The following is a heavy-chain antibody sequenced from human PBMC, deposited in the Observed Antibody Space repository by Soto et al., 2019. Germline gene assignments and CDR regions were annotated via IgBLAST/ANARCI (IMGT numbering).Heavy chain of an antibody. D-gene: IGHD2-2*01. CDR1: GGPFSSYA. CDR2: IIPIFGTA. Sequence: SVKVSCKASGGPFSSYAISWVRQAPGQGLEWMGGIIPIFGTANYAQKFQCRVTITADKSTSTAYMELSSLRSEDTAVYYCAKGFQPSYSFDSWAREPWSPSPQ. V-gene: IGHV1-69*06. CDR3: AKGFQPSYSFDS. J-gene: IGHJ4*02.